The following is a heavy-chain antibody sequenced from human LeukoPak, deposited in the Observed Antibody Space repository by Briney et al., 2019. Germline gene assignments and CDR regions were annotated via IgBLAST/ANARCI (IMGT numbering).Heavy chain of an antibody. D-gene: IGHD3-10*01. V-gene: IGHV4-61*02. CDR3: ARDQSTFRFGEYNWFDP. CDR2: IYGSGTT. J-gene: IGHJ5*02. Sequence: PSETLSLTCNVSGDSVTSATNYWNWIRQPAGKGLEWIGRIYGSGTTNYNPSLKSRVTISVDTSKNQFSLKLSSVTAADTAVYYCARDQSTFRFGEYNWFDPWGQGTLVTVSS. CDR1: GDSVTSATNY.